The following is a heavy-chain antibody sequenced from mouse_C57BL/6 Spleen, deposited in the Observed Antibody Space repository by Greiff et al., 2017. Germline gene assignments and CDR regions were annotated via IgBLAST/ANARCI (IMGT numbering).Heavy chain of an antibody. CDR3: AKGGYYFDY. CDR1: GYTFTDYN. CDR2: INPNNGGT. Sequence: VQLQQSGPELVKPGASVRMSCKASGYTFTDYNMHWVKQSHGKSLEWIGYINPNNGGTSYNQKFKGKATLTVNKSSSTAYMELRSLTSEDSAVYYCAKGGYYFDYWGQGTTLTVSS. D-gene: IGHD3-1*01. J-gene: IGHJ2*01. V-gene: IGHV1-22*01.